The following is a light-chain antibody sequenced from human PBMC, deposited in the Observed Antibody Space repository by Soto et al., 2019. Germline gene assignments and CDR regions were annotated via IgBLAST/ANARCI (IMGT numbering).Light chain of an antibody. CDR2: GAS. CDR1: QSVGSNY. CDR3: QQYTTSPFT. V-gene: IGKV3-20*01. J-gene: IGKJ3*01. Sequence: EIVLMQSPGILSLSPGERATLYCRASQSVGSNYLAWYQQKPGQAPRLLIYGASSRATGIPDMFSGSGSGADFTLTISRLEPEDFSVDYCQQYTTSPFTFGPGTKVDIK.